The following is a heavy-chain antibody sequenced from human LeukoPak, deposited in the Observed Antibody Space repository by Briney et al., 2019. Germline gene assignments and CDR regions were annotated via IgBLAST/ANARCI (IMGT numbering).Heavy chain of an antibody. D-gene: IGHD2-2*01. V-gene: IGHV4-38-2*01. Sequence: PSETLSLTCAVSGYSISSGYYWSWIRQPPGKGLEWIGSIYHSGSTYYNPSLKSRVTISVDTSKNQFSLKLSSVTAADTAVYYCARRMGDIVVVPAAPNYFDYWGQGTLVTVSS. CDR3: ARRMGDIVVVPAAPNYFDY. CDR1: GYSISSGYY. J-gene: IGHJ4*02. CDR2: IYHSGST.